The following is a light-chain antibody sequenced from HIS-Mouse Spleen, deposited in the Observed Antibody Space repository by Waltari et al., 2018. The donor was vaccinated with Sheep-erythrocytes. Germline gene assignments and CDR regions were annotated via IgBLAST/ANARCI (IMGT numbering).Light chain of an antibody. V-gene: IGLV2-8*01. J-gene: IGLJ3*02. CDR3: SSYAGSNNV. Sequence: QSALTQPPSASGSPGQSVTIPCTGTSRDGGGYNYVSWYQQHPGKAPKLMIYEVSKRPSWVPDRFSGSKSGNTASLTVSGLQAEDEADYYCSSYAGSNNVFGGGTKLTVL. CDR1: SRDGGGYNY. CDR2: EVS.